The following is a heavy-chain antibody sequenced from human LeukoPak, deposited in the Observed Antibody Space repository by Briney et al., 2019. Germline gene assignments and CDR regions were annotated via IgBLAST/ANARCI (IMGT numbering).Heavy chain of an antibody. CDR1: GYTFTSYG. V-gene: IGHV1-18*01. CDR3: ARGFGEFYFDY. CDR2: ISAYNGNT. Sequence: ASVKVSCKASGYTFTSYGFSWVGHAPGQGLEWVGWISAYNGNTNYAQKLQGRVTITTDTSTSTASMELRSLRANATAVYYCARGFGEFYFDYWGQGTLVTVSS. D-gene: IGHD3-10*01. J-gene: IGHJ4*02.